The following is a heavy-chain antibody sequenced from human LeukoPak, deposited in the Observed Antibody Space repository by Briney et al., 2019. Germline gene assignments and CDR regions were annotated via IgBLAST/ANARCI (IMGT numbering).Heavy chain of an antibody. V-gene: IGHV5-51*01. CDR3: ASRSSSSTDAFDF. J-gene: IGHJ3*01. Sequence: GESLKISCKGSGYSLTSYWIGWVRQMPGEGLEWMGIIYPGDSDTRYSPSFQGQVTISADKSISTAYLQWRSLKASDTAMCYCASRSSSSTDAFDFWGQGTMVTVSS. CDR1: GYSLTSYW. D-gene: IGHD6-6*01. CDR2: IYPGDSDT.